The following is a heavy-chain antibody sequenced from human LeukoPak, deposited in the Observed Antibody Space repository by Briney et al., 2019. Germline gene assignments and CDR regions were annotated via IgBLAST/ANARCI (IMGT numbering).Heavy chain of an antibody. D-gene: IGHD2-2*01. Sequence: GGSLRLSCAASGFTFSSYSMNWVRQAPGKGLEWVSSISSSSSYIYYADSVKGRFTISRDNAKNSLYLQMNSLRAEDTAVYYCARDAVVVPAAMGYYYYYYMDVWGKGTTVTVSS. J-gene: IGHJ6*03. V-gene: IGHV3-21*01. CDR3: ARDAVVVPAAMGYYYYYYMDV. CDR2: ISSSSSYI. CDR1: GFTFSSYS.